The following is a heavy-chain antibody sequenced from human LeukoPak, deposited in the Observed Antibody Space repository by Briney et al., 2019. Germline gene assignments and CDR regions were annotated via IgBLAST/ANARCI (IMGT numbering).Heavy chain of an antibody. J-gene: IGHJ4*02. CDR1: GFTFTKAW. Sequence: GGSLRLSCAAPGFTFTKAWMSWVRQAPGKGLEWIGRIKSKRDGGTTDYAAPVKGRFTISRDDSKNTLYLQMSSLKTEDTAVYYCTTWNYWGQGTLVTVSS. V-gene: IGHV3-15*01. CDR2: IKSKRDGGTT. CDR3: TTWNY.